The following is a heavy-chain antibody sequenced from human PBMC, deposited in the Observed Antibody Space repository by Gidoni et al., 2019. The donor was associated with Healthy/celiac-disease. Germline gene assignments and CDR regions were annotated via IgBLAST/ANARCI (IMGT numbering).Heavy chain of an antibody. V-gene: IGHV4-39*01. CDR3: ARPSLYGIAVGRAFDI. CDR1: GGSISSSSYF. J-gene: IGHJ3*02. D-gene: IGHD2-21*01. CDR2: IYYSGTT. Sequence: QLQLQESGPGLVKPSETLSLTCTVSGGSISSSSYFWGWIRQPPGKGLEWIGSIYYSGTTYYNPSLKSRVTMSVDTSKNQFSLKLSSVTAADTAVYYCARPSLYGIAVGRAFDIWGQGTMVTVSS.